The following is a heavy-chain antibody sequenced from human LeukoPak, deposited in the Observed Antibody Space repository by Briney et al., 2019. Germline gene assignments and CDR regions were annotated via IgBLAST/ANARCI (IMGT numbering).Heavy chain of an antibody. Sequence: PGGSLRLSCAASGFTFSSYGMHWVRQAPGKGLEWVAFIRYDGSNKYYADSVKGRFTISRDNSKSTLHLQMNSLTAEETAVYYCAKDFCSGSSCYIFDYWGQGTLVTVSS. CDR1: GFTFSSYG. CDR2: IRYDGSNK. V-gene: IGHV3-30*02. CDR3: AKDFCSGSSCYIFDY. J-gene: IGHJ4*02. D-gene: IGHD2-15*01.